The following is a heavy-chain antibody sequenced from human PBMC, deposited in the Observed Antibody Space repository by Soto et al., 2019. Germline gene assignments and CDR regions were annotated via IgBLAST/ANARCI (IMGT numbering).Heavy chain of an antibody. J-gene: IGHJ4*02. V-gene: IGHV1-46*01. CDR3: ARSSGSGYYALSY. D-gene: IGHD3-22*01. CDR2: INPTGSGT. Sequence: ASVKVSCKASGFTFINYYVHWVRQAPGQGLEWMGIINPTGSGTSYAQKFQGRVTMTRDTSSNTVYMELSSLRSEDTAVYYCARSSGSGYYALSYWGQGTMVTVSS. CDR1: GFTFINYY.